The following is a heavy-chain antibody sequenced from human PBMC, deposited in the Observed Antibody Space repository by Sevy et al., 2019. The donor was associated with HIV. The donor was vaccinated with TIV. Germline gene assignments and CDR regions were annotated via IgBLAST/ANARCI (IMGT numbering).Heavy chain of an antibody. CDR1: GFTFSDYY. D-gene: IGHD1-1*01. J-gene: IGHJ4*02. CDR3: ARKENWRHRGYYFDY. V-gene: IGHV3-11*01. Sequence: GEYLRLSCAASGFTFSDYYMSWIRQAPGKGLEWVSYISSSGSTIYYADSVKGRFTISRDNAKNSLYLQMNSLRAEDTAVYYCARKENWRHRGYYFDYWGQGTLVTVSS. CDR2: ISSSGSTI.